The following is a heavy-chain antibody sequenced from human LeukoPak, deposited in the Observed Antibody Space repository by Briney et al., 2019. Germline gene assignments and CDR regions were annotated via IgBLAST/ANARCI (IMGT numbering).Heavy chain of an antibody. Sequence: ASVKVSCKASGYTFTSYDINWVRQATGQGLEWMGWMNPNSGNTGYAQKFQGRVTMTRNTSISTAYMELSSLRSEDTAVYYCARDSVYSSGREFDYWGQGTLVTVSS. CDR3: ARDSVYSSGREFDY. CDR1: GYTFTSYD. J-gene: IGHJ4*02. D-gene: IGHD6-19*01. CDR2: MNPNSGNT. V-gene: IGHV1-8*01.